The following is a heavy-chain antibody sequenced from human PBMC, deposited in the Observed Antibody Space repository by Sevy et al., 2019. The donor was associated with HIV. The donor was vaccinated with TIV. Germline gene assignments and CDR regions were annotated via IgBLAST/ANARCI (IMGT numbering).Heavy chain of an antibody. V-gene: IGHV3-7*01. CDR2: IKRDGSEK. CDR3: ARDFYYYVDS. D-gene: IGHD3-10*01. J-gene: IGHJ4*02. CDR1: GLPFSNYW. Sequence: GGSLRLSCAVSGLPFSNYWMTWVRQAPGKGLEWVANIKRDGSEKRYVDSVKGRFTISRDNAKRSLYLQMDRLTAEDTAVYYCARDFYYYVDSWGQGTLVTVSS.